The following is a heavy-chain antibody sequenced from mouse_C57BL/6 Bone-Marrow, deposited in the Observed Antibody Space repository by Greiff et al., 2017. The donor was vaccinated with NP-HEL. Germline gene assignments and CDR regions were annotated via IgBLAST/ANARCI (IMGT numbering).Heavy chain of an antibody. J-gene: IGHJ4*01. V-gene: IGHV2-9-1*01. Sequence: QVTLKVSGPGLVAPSQSLSITCTVSGFSLTSYAISWVRQPPGKGLEWLGVIWTGGGTNYNSALKSRLSISKDNSKSQVFLKMNSLQTDDTARYYCARMGYSNFYYYAMDYWGQGTSVTVSS. CDR3: ARMGYSNFYYYAMDY. D-gene: IGHD2-5*01. CDR2: IWTGGGT. CDR1: GFSLTSYA.